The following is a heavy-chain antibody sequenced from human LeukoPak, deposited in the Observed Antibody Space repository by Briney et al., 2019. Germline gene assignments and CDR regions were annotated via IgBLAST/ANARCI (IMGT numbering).Heavy chain of an antibody. CDR1: GGSFSGYY. J-gene: IGHJ4*02. CDR3: ARGAYDSSGYYDY. CDR2: INHSGSA. Sequence: PSESLSLTCAVYGGSFSGYYWSWIRQPPGKGLEWIGEINHSGSANYNPSLKSRVTISVDASKNQFSLKLSAVTAADTVVYYCARGAYDSSGYYDYWGQGTLVTVSS. V-gene: IGHV4-34*01. D-gene: IGHD3-22*01.